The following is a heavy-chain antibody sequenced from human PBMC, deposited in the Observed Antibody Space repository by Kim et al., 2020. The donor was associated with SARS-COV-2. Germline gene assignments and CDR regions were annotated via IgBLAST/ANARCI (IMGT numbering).Heavy chain of an antibody. CDR2: ISSSSSYI. J-gene: IGHJ6*02. D-gene: IGHD5-12*01. CDR3: ARDVLLGDSGYGGYYYGMDI. CDR1: GFTFSSFS. V-gene: IGHV3-21*01. Sequence: WGSLRLSCAASGFTFSSFSMNWVRQAPGKGLEWVSSISSSSSYIYYADSVKGRFTISRDNAKNSLFLQMNSLRAEDTAVYYCARDVLLGDSGYGGYYYGMDIWGQGTTVTVSS.